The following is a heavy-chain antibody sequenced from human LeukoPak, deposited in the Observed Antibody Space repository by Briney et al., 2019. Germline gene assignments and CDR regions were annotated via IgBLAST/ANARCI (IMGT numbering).Heavy chain of an antibody. D-gene: IGHD3-3*01. CDR3: TKDFCGRFCSAV. V-gene: IGHV3-53*01. CDR1: GFTVSSNY. Sequence: GGSLRLSCAASGFTVSSNYMSWVRQAPGKGLEWVSVIYSGGSTYYADSVKGRFTISRGNFNNTLYLQMNGLRAEDTAKYYCTKDFCGRFCSAVWGQGTTVTVSS. J-gene: IGHJ6*02. CDR2: IYSGGST.